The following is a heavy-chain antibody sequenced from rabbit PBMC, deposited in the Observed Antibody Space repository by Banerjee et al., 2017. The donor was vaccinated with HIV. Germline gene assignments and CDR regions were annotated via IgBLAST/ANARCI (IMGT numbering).Heavy chain of an antibody. CDR3: ARDGYNLAWSL. CDR1: GFSFSSSYW. D-gene: IGHD3-1*01. Sequence: QEQLEESGGDLVKPGASLTLSCKASGFSFSSSYWICWVRQAPGKGLEWIACIYTGSGSALYVSWAKGRFTISKTSSTTVTLQMTSLTVADTATYFCARDGYNLAWSLWGQGTLVTVS. CDR2: IYTGSGSA. J-gene: IGHJ4*01. V-gene: IGHV1S45*01.